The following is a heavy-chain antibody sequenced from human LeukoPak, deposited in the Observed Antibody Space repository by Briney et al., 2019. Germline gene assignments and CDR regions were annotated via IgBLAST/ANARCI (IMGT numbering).Heavy chain of an antibody. CDR3: ARVFFFWNGYYYYYMDV. J-gene: IGHJ6*03. CDR2: MDPNSGNT. CDR1: GYTFTRYD. V-gene: IGHV1-8*01. Sequence: ASVKVSCKASGYTFTRYDINWVRQATGQGLEWMGWMDPNSGNTGYAQKFQGRVTMTRNTSISTAYMELSSLRSEDTAVYYCARVFFFWNGYYYYYMDVWGKGTTATVSS. D-gene: IGHD3-3*01.